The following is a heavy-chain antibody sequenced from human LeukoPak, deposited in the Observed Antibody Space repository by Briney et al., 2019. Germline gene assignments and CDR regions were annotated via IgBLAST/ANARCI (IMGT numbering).Heavy chain of an antibody. CDR3: ARGYDYVWGSHRALGY. V-gene: IGHV4-59*01. CDR1: GGSISSYY. CDR2: IYYSGST. J-gene: IGHJ4*02. Sequence: SETLFLTCTVSGGSISSYYWSWIRQPPGKGLEWIGYIYYSGSTNYNPSLKSRVTISVDTSKNQFSLRLSSVTAADTAVYYCARGYDYVWGSHRALGYWGQGTLVTVSS. D-gene: IGHD3-16*02.